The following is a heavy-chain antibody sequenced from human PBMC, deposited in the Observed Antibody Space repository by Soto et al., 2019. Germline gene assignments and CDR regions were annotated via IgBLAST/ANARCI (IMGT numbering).Heavy chain of an antibody. CDR2: INHSGST. J-gene: IGHJ4*02. Sequence: SETLSLTWAVYGGSFSGYYWSWIRQPPGKGLEWIGEINHSGSTNYNPSLKSRVTISVDTSKNQFSLKLSSVTAADTAVYYCASGGVWDYYDSSGYYFDYWGQGTLVTVSS. CDR1: GGSFSGYY. D-gene: IGHD3-22*01. CDR3: ASGGVWDYYDSSGYYFDY. V-gene: IGHV4-34*01.